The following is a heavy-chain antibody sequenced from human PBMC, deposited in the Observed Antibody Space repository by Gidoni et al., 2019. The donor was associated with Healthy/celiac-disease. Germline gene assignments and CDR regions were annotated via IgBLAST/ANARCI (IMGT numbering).Heavy chain of an antibody. V-gene: IGHV1-46*04. J-gene: IGHJ6*02. CDR1: GNTFTSNY. Sequence: QVQLVQSGAEGKKPGASVKASGKAAGNTFTSNYMHWVRQAPGQGLEWMGIINPSGCSTSYAQKLQGRVTMTRDTSTSTVYMELSSLRSEDTAVYYCARDPSIYGDCSRFGMDVWGQGTTVTVSS. D-gene: IGHD2-21*02. CDR3: ARDPSIYGDCSRFGMDV. CDR2: INPSGCST.